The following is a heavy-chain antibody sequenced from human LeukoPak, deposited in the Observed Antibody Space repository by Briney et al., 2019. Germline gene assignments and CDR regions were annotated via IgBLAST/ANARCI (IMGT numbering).Heavy chain of an antibody. CDR1: GGSISGGAYY. V-gene: IGHV4-30-4*01. CDR3: AREQQGYFSTDSCLFDI. CDR2: IDDSGDT. Sequence: TSETLSLTCTVSGGSISGGAYYWSWIRQPPGKGRDWIRNIDDSGDTDYNPSLKSRGNITVDTSKNQFSLRLSSVTAADTAVYYCAREQQGYFSTDSCLFDIWGQGTMGTVSS. D-gene: IGHD2-2*01. J-gene: IGHJ3*02.